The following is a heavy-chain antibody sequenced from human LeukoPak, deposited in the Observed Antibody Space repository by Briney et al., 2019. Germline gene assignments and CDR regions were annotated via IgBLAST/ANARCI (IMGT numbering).Heavy chain of an antibody. V-gene: IGHV1-2*02. CDR2: INPNSGGT. J-gene: IGHJ6*03. CDR1: GYTFTGYY. D-gene: IGHD1-1*01. Sequence: GASVKVSCKASGYTFTGYYMHWVRQAPGQGLEWMGWINPNSGGTNYAQKFQGRVTMTRDTSISTAYMELSRLRSDDTAVYYCAKGTTGTIPDGPYYYYYMDVWGKGTTVTVSS. CDR3: AKGTTGTIPDGPYYYYYMDV.